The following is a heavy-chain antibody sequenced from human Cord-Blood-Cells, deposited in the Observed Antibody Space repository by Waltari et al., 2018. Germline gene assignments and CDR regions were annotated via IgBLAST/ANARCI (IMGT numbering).Heavy chain of an antibody. D-gene: IGHD6-13*01. CDR2: INPSGGGI. Sequence: QVQLVQSGAEVKKPGASVKVSCKASGYTFTSYYMHWVRQDPGQGLEWMGRINPSGGGISCAQKFQGRVTMTRDTSTSTVYMELSSLRSEDTAVYYCARDPGIAAAGDYFDYWGQGSLVTVSS. CDR3: ARDPGIAAAGDYFDY. J-gene: IGHJ4*02. V-gene: IGHV1-46*03. CDR1: GYTFTSYY.